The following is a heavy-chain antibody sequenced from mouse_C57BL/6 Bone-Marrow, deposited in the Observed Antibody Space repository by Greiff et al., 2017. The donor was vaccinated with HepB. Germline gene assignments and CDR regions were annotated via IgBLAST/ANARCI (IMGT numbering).Heavy chain of an antibody. V-gene: IGHV1-26*01. CDR1: GYTFTDYY. CDR3: ARMAYYDYPDY. Sequence: EVQLQQSGPELVKPGASVKISCKASGYTFTDYYMNWVKQSHGKSLEWIGDINPNNGGTSYNQKFKGKATLTVDKSSSTAYMELRSLTSEDSAVYYCARMAYYDYPDYWGQGTTLTVSS. J-gene: IGHJ2*01. D-gene: IGHD2-4*01. CDR2: INPNNGGT.